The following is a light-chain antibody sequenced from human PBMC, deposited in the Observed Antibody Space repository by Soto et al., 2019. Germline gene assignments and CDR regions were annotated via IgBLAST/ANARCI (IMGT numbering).Light chain of an antibody. CDR3: QQYDNWPLT. Sequence: EKVMTQSPATLSVSPGERAAPSCRASQSVSGNLAWFQQKPGQAPRLLIYGASTRATGIPARFSGSGSGTEFTLTIDSLQSEDFAIYYCQQYDNWPLTFGGGTTVEI. V-gene: IGKV3-15*01. CDR1: QSVSGN. CDR2: GAS. J-gene: IGKJ4*01.